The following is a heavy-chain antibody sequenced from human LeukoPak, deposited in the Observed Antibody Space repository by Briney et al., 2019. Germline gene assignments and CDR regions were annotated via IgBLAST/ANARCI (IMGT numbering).Heavy chain of an antibody. CDR3: ARGATSFGTLDY. CDR1: GYIFTGYV. D-gene: IGHD3-3*01. CDR2: INTNTGNP. V-gene: IGHV7-4-1*01. J-gene: IGHJ4*02. Sequence: ASVKVSCKASGYIFTGYVINWVRQAPGQGLEWMGWINTNTGNPTYAQGFAGRFVFSLDTSFRTAYLQIGSLKADDTAIYYCARGATSFGTLDYWGQGTLVNVYS.